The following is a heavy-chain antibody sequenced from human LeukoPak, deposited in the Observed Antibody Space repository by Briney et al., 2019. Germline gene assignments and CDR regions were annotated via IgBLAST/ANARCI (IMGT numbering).Heavy chain of an antibody. CDR1: GYTFTSYC. V-gene: IGHV1-46*03. CDR3: ASSIKTTVGYFDY. D-gene: IGHD4-11*01. CDR2: INPSGGST. Sequence: ASVKVSCRASGYTFTSYCMHWVRQAPGQGLEWMGIINPSGGSTSYAQKFQGRVTMTRDTSTSTVYMELSSLRSEDTAVYYCASSIKTTVGYFDYWGQGTLVTVSS. J-gene: IGHJ4*02.